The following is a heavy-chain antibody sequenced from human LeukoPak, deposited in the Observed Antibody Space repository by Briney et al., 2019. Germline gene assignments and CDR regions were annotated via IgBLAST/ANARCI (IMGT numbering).Heavy chain of an antibody. CDR2: INHSGST. J-gene: IGHJ4*02. CDR3: AGPSRGILRYFDWLLHY. D-gene: IGHD3-9*01. CDR1: GGSFSGYY. V-gene: IGHV4-34*01. Sequence: PSETLSLTCAVYGGSFSGYYWSWIRQPPGKGLEWIGEINHSGSTNYNPSLKSRVTISVDTSKNQFSLKLSSVTAADTAVYYCAGPSRGILRYFDWLLHYWGQGTLVTVSS.